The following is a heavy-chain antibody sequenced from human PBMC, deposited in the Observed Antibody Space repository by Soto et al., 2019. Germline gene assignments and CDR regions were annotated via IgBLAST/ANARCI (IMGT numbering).Heavy chain of an antibody. CDR2: ISSTGSYT. J-gene: IGHJ6*02. CDR1: GFTFDDYY. V-gene: IGHV3-11*05. Sequence: PGGSLRLSCVASGFTFDDYYMTWIRQAPGTGPEWVSYISSTGSYTYYADSVKGRFTTSRDNSKSTLYLQMNSLRAEDTALYYCAKGRSYYYYYGVDVWGQGTTVTVSS. CDR3: AKGRSYYYYYGVDV.